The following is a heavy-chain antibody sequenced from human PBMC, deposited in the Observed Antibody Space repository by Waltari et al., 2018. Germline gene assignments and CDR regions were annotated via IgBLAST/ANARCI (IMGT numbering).Heavy chain of an antibody. Sequence: QVQLQQWGAGLLKPSAHLSLTCAVYGGSFSGYYWSWIRQPPGKGLEWIGEINHSGRTNYNPSLKSRVTISVDTSKNQFSLKLSSVTAADTAVYYCARGGIPPGIAARRYQYNWFDPWGQGTLVTVSS. D-gene: IGHD6-6*01. J-gene: IGHJ5*02. CDR1: GGSFSGYY. V-gene: IGHV4-34*01. CDR2: INHSGRT. CDR3: ARGGIPPGIAARRYQYNWFDP.